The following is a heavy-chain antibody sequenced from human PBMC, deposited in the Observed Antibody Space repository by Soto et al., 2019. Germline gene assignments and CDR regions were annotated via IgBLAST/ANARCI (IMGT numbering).Heavy chain of an antibody. CDR2: IDPSDSYT. D-gene: IGHD6-13*01. J-gene: IGHJ5*02. V-gene: IGHV5-10-1*01. CDR3: AVFRSSWFGEGRLDP. CDR1: GYNFTAFW. Sequence: GESLKISCTASGYNFTAFWIHWVRQMPGKGLEWLGKIDPSDSYTNYSPSFEGHVTISTDNSITTAYLQWSSLRASDTAIYYCAVFRSSWFGEGRLDPWGPGTLVTVSS.